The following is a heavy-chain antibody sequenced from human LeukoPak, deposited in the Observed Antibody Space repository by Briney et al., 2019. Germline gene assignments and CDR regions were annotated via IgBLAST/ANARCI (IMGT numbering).Heavy chain of an antibody. D-gene: IGHD3-10*01. CDR2: IFYSGST. J-gene: IGHJ4*02. V-gene: IGHV4-39*06. Sequence: SETLSLTCTVSGGSISSTSYYWGWIRQPPGKGLEWIGSIFYSGSTSYNPSLQSRVTISVDTSKNQFPLKLSSVTVADTAVYYCARIWFGESDPFDYWGQGTLVTVSS. CDR3: ARIWFGESDPFDY. CDR1: GGSISSTSYY.